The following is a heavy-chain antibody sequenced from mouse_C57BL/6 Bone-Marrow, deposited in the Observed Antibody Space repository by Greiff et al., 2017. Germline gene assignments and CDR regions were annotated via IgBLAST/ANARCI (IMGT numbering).Heavy chain of an antibody. V-gene: IGHV1-39*01. D-gene: IGHD2-1*01. CDR1: GYSFTDYN. J-gene: IGHJ3*01. CDR3: AGSLYYGNYVGFAY. Sequence: VQLKQSGPELVKPGASVKISCKASGYSFTDYNMNWVKQSNGKSLEWIGVINPNYGTTSYNQKFKGKATLTVDQSSSTAYMQLNSLTSEDSAVYYCAGSLYYGNYVGFAYWGQGTLVTVSA. CDR2: INPNYGTT.